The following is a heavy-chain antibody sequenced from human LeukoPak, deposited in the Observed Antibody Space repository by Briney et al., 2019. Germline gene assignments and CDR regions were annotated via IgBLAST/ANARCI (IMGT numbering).Heavy chain of an antibody. CDR3: TKSLGGYYAFDY. J-gene: IGHJ4*02. CDR2: INPSGGST. V-gene: IGHV1-46*01. D-gene: IGHD3-22*01. Sequence: ASVKVSCKASGYTFTSYYMHWVRQAPGQGLEWMGIINPSGGSTSYAQKFKGKVTMTRDRSTSTVYMELSSLRSEDTAVYYCTKSLGGYYAFDYWGQGTLVTVSS. CDR1: GYTFTSYY.